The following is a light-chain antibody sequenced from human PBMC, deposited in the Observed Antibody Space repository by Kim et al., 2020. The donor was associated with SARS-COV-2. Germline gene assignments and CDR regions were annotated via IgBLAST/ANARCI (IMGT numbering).Light chain of an antibody. J-gene: IGLJ1*01. CDR2: DVS. Sequence: QSALTQPASVSGSPGQSITISCTGTSSDVGGYNYVSWYQQHPGKAPKLMIYDVSNRPSGVSNRFSGYKSGNTASLTISGLQAEDEADYYCSSYTSSSTQVFGTGTKVTVL. CDR1: SSDVGGYNY. V-gene: IGLV2-14*03. CDR3: SSYTSSSTQV.